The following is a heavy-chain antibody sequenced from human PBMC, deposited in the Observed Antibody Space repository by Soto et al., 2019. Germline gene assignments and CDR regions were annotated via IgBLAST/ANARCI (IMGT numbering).Heavy chain of an antibody. CDR2: IYYSGST. J-gene: IGHJ3*02. CDR1: GGSISSSSYY. CDR3: ASPITAEYSGSYYDAFDI. V-gene: IGHV4-39*01. D-gene: IGHD1-26*01. Sequence: SETLSLTCTVSGGSISSSSYYWGWIRQPPGKGLEWIGSIYYSGSTYYNPSLKSRLTISGATSKNQFSLKLSPVTAADTAVYYCASPITAEYSGSYYDAFDIWGQGTMVTVSS.